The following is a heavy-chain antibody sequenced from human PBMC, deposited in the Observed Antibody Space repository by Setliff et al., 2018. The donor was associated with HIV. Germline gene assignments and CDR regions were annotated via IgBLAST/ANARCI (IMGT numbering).Heavy chain of an antibody. CDR3: ASRGIVVVTMSMPDEFFVH. D-gene: IGHD2-21*02. CDR2: ILYGGTT. V-gene: IGHV4-39*01. Sequence: SETLSLTCTVSGGSVSSNDYYWAWIRQPPGKGLEWIGNILYGGTTFYNQSLNGRVTISVDTSKNQFSLKLSSVTATDTAVYYCASRGIVVVTMSMPDEFFVHWGHGTLVTVSS. CDR1: GGSVSSNDYY. J-gene: IGHJ1*01.